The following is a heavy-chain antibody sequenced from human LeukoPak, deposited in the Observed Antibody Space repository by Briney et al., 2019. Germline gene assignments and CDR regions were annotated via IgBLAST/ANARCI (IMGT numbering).Heavy chain of an antibody. J-gene: IGHJ4*02. Sequence: PGGSRRFSGAASGFTFSSYAMSWVRQATGKGREWVSAISGSGGSTYYAEAVKGRFTISRDNSKNTLYLQMNSLRAEDTAVYYCAKLSSSWSFDYWGQGTLVTVSS. CDR3: AKLSSSWSFDY. CDR1: GFTFSSYA. D-gene: IGHD6-13*01. CDR2: ISGSGGST. V-gene: IGHV3-23*01.